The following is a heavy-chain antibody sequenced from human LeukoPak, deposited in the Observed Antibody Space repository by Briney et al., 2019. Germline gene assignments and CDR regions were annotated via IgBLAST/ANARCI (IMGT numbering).Heavy chain of an antibody. CDR2: INPSEDIT. CDR1: GYTFTSYY. CDR3: ARVKPNYYDSSAYGTFDI. Sequence: ASVKVSCKASGYTFTSYYMHWVRQAPGQGLEWMGIINPSEDITSYAEKFQGRVTMTRDTSTSTVYMELSSLRSEDTAVYYCARVKPNYYDSSAYGTFDIWGQGTMVTVSS. V-gene: IGHV1-46*01. D-gene: IGHD3-22*01. J-gene: IGHJ3*02.